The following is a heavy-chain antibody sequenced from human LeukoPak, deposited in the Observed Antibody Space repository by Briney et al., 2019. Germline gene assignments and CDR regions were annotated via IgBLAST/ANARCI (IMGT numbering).Heavy chain of an antibody. Sequence: SETLSLTCVVYGGSFSGYYWSWIRQPPGKGLEWIGEINHSGSTNYHPSLKSRVTISVDTSKNQFSLKLSSVTAADTAVYYCARVANYYDSSGYYSYFDYWGQGTLVTVSS. J-gene: IGHJ4*02. CDR2: INHSGST. V-gene: IGHV4-34*01. CDR3: ARVANYYDSSGYYSYFDY. D-gene: IGHD3-22*01. CDR1: GGSFSGYY.